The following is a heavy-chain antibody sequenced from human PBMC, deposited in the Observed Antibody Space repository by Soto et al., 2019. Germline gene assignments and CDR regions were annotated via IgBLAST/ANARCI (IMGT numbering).Heavy chain of an antibody. D-gene: IGHD6-19*01. CDR3: AKERSSGWSFDY. CDR2: ISGSGDST. V-gene: IGHV3-23*01. J-gene: IGHJ4*02. Sequence: PGGSLRLSCAASGFTFSTYAMNWVRQAPGKGLEWVSGISGSGDSTYYADSVKGRFTVSRDNSKNTLYLQTNSLRAEDTAVFYCAKERSSGWSFDYWGQGTLVTVSS. CDR1: GFTFSTYA.